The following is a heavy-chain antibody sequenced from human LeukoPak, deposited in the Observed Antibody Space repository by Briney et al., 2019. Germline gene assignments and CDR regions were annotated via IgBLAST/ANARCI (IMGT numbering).Heavy chain of an antibody. V-gene: IGHV3-9*01. J-gene: IGHJ4*02. D-gene: IGHD6-6*01. CDR3: ARGGAARPDF. CDR1: VFTFDDYA. Sequence: GGSLRLSRAPSVFTFDDYAMQWVRHAPGKGLERVSGISWNSVSVGYADSVKGRFTISRDNAKNSLYLQMNSLRVEDTAVYYCARGGAARPDFWGQGTLVTVSS. CDR2: ISWNSVSV.